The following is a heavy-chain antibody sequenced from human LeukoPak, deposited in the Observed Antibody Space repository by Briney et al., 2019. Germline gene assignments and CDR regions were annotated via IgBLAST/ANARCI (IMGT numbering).Heavy chain of an antibody. CDR2: IYPGDSDT. CDR3: ARQVGAAVHSNWFDP. J-gene: IGHJ5*02. D-gene: IGHD1-26*01. CDR1: GYSFTSYW. Sequence: GESLKISCKGSGYSFTSYWIGWVRQMPGKGLEWMGIIYPGDSDTRYSPSFQGQVTTSADKSISTAYLQWSSLKASDTAMYYCARQVGAAVHSNWFDPWGQGTLVTVSS. V-gene: IGHV5-51*01.